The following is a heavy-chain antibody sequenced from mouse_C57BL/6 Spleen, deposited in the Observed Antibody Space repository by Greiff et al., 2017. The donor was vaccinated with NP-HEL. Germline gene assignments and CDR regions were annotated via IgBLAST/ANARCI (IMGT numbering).Heavy chain of an antibody. CDR2: IYPGSGST. CDR1: GYTFTSYW. V-gene: IGHV1-55*01. J-gene: IGHJ2*01. CDR3: ARVRIFTPDY. Sequence: QVQLQQPGAELVKPGASVKMSCKASGYTFTSYWITWVKLRPGQGLEWIGDIYPGSGSTNYNEKFKSKATLTVDTSSSPASMQLSSLTSEDSAVYYGARVRIFTPDYWGQGTTLTVSS.